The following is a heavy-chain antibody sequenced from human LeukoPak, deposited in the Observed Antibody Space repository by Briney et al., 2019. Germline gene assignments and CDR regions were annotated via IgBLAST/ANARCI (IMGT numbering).Heavy chain of an antibody. CDR1: GGSFSGYY. V-gene: IGHV4-34*01. D-gene: IGHD2-15*01. Sequence: SETLSLTCAVHGGSFSGYYWIGIRQPPGKGLEWIGEINQRGRVNYNPSLKSRVTISKDSSKDQFSLKLTSVTAADTAVYYCAIHWMVVIDYWGQGALVTVSS. CDR3: AIHWMVVIDY. CDR2: INQRGRV. J-gene: IGHJ4*02.